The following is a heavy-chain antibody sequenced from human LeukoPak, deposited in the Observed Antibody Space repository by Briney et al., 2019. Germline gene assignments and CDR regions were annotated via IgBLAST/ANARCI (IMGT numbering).Heavy chain of an antibody. V-gene: IGHV1-46*01. Sequence: ASVKVSCKASGYTFTSYYMHWVRQAPGQGLEWMGIINPSGGSTSYAQKLQGRVTMTTDTSTSTAYMELRSLRSDDTAVYYCAAGGLRFSWGQGTLVTVSS. CDR2: INPSGGST. CDR1: GYTFTSYY. J-gene: IGHJ4*02. D-gene: IGHD3-16*01. CDR3: AAGGLRFS.